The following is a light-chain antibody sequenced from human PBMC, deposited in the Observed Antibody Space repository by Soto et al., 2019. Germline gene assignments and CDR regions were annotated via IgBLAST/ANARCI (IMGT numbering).Light chain of an antibody. CDR1: QTVLYSSNNKNY. CDR3: HQYYSVPYT. V-gene: IGKV4-1*01. Sequence: DIVMTQSPDSLALSLGERATINCKSTQTVLYSSNNKNYLAWYQHKPGQSPRLLIYWASTRESGVPDRFSGSGSGTDFTLTITNVQAEDVALYYCHQYYSVPYTFGQGTRLEIK. CDR2: WAS. J-gene: IGKJ2*01.